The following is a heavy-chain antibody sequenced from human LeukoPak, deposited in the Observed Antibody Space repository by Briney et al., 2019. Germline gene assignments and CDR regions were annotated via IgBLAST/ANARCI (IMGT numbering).Heavy chain of an antibody. D-gene: IGHD5-12*01. CDR1: SGSFSSSSYS. CDR2: LYYSGGT. J-gene: IGHJ3*02. V-gene: IGHV4-39*01. CDR3: ARVARASYAFDI. Sequence: PSETLSLTCTVSSGSFSSSSYSWAWIRQPPGKGLEWIGSLYYSGGTYYNPSLLSRVTISVDTSKNQFSLKLNSVTAADTAVYYCARVARASYAFDIWGQGTMVTVSS.